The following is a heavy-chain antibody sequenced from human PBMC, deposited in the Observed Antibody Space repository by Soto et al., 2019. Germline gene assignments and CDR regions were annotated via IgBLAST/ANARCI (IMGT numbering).Heavy chain of an antibody. V-gene: IGHV4-31*01. CDR2: IYYSGST. CDR1: GGSISSGGYY. D-gene: IGHD2-8*01. Sequence: QVQLQESGPGLVKPSQTLSLTCTVSGGSISSGGYYWSWIRQHPGKGLEWIGYIYYSGSTYYNPSLKSPVTISVDTSKSHFSLELGSVSAADTAVYYCARGVYGRRALDAFDIWGQGTMVTVSS. J-gene: IGHJ3*02. CDR3: ARGVYGRRALDAFDI.